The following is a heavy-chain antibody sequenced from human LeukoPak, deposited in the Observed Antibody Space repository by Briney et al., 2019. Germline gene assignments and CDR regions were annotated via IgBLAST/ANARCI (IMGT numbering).Heavy chain of an antibody. Sequence: ASVKVSCKASGYTFTGYYMHWVRQAPGQGLEWMGWINPNSGGTNYARKFQGRVTMTRDTSISTAYMELSRLRSDDTAVYYCARAVFRPAAVDYWGQGALVTVSS. CDR1: GYTFTGYY. CDR3: ARAVFRPAAVDY. CDR2: INPNSGGT. D-gene: IGHD2-2*01. J-gene: IGHJ4*02. V-gene: IGHV1-2*02.